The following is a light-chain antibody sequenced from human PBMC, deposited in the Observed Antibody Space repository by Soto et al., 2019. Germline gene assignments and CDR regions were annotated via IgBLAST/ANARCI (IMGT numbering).Light chain of an antibody. CDR1: SSDVGGYNY. CDR2: EVI. V-gene: IGLV2-14*03. Sequence: QSVLTQPASVSGSPGQSITISCTGTSSDVGGYNYVSWYQQHPGKAPKLMIYEVINRPSGVSSRFSGSKSGNTASLTISGLQAGDEADYYCTSYTTTNTHVFGTGTKVTVL. CDR3: TSYTTTNTHV. J-gene: IGLJ1*01.